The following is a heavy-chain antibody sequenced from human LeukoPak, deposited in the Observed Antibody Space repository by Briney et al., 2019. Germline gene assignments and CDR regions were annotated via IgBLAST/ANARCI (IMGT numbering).Heavy chain of an antibody. V-gene: IGHV3-21*01. J-gene: IGHJ5*02. CDR3: ARGGRFTMVRGVTNWFDP. CDR1: GFTFSSYS. D-gene: IGHD3-10*01. CDR2: ISSSSSYI. Sequence: PVGSLRLSCAASGFTFSSYSMNWVRQAPGKGLEWVSSISSSSSYIYYADSVKGRFTISRDNAKNSLYLQMNSLRAEDTAVYYCARGGRFTMVRGVTNWFDPWGQGTLVTVSS.